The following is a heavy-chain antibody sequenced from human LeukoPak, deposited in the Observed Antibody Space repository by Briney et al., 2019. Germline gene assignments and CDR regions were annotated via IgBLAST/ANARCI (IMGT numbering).Heavy chain of an antibody. CDR2: IYHSGST. Sequence: PSETLSLTCTVSGYSISSGYYWGWIRQPPGKGPEWIGSIYHSGSTYYNPSLKSRVTISVDTSKNQFFLKLSSVTAADTAVYYCARLGWQWLVYAFDIWGQGTMVTVSS. CDR1: GYSISSGYY. J-gene: IGHJ3*02. V-gene: IGHV4-38-2*02. CDR3: ARLGWQWLVYAFDI. D-gene: IGHD6-19*01.